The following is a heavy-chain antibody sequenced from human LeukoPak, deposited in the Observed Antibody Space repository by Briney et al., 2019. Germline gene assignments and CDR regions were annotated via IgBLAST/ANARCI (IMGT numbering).Heavy chain of an antibody. CDR1: GFTFSSYG. D-gene: IGHD5-18*01. CDR2: ISYDGSNK. J-gene: IGHJ4*02. CDR3: AKEGDGYPDY. V-gene: IGHV3-30*18. Sequence: GGSLRLSCAASGFTFSSYGMHWVRQAPGKGLEWVAVISYDGSNKYYADSVKGRFTISRDNSKNTLYLQMNSLRAEDTAVYYCAKEGDGYPDYWGQGTLVTVSS.